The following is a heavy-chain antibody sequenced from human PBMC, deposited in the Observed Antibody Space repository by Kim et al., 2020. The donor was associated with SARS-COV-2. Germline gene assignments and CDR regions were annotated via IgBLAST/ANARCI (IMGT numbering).Heavy chain of an antibody. CDR3: ATLHDYGDFEAPRDDN. V-gene: IGHV1-69*02. CDR1: GGTFSSYT. Sequence: SVKVSCKASGGTFSSYTVSWVRQAPGQGLEWMGRIMPFLGLANSAPKFQGRVTITADKSSPTAYMELTSLTSGDTAVYYCATLHDYGDFEAPRDDNWGQGTLVTVSS. CDR2: IMPFLGLA. J-gene: IGHJ4*02. D-gene: IGHD4-17*01.